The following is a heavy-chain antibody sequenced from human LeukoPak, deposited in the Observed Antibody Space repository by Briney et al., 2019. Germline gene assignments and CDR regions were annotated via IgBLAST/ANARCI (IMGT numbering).Heavy chain of an antibody. J-gene: IGHJ4*02. CDR1: GFTFSNHG. D-gene: IGHD3-16*02. Sequence: GGSLRLSCAASGFTFSNHGMHWVRQAPGKGLEWVAVMWYDGGNKFYADSVKGRFTISRDNSKDTLYLEMNSLGAEDTAVYHCARDVEVGKSYLDYWGQGTLVTVSS. V-gene: IGHV3-33*01. CDR3: ARDVEVGKSYLDY. CDR2: MWYDGGNK.